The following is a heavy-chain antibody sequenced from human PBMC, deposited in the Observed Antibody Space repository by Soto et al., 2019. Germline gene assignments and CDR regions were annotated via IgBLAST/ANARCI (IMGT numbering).Heavy chain of an antibody. CDR2: IGTAGDT. D-gene: IGHD2-15*01. CDR3: ARVVRGYCSGGSCYGGSYYYYMDG. Sequence: EVQLVESGGGLVQPGGSLRLSCAASGFTFSSYDMHWVRQATGKGLAWVSAIGTAGDTYYPGSVKGRFTISRENAKNSLYLQMNSLRAGDTAVYYCARVVRGYCSGGSCYGGSYYYYMDGWGKGTTVTVSS. CDR1: GFTFSSYD. V-gene: IGHV3-13*01. J-gene: IGHJ6*03.